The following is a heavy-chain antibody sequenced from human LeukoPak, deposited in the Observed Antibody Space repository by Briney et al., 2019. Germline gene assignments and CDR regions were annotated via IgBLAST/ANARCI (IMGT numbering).Heavy chain of an antibody. J-gene: IGHJ4*02. CDR2: IYSSGST. Sequence: SETLSLTCSVSGGSISNYFWTWIRQPPGKGLEWIGYIYSSGSTCYNPSLKSRVTISVDTSKNRFSLKLSTVTAADTAVYYCARRPTGDPKFDYWGQGTLVTVSS. D-gene: IGHD7-27*01. CDR3: ARRPTGDPKFDY. CDR1: GGSISNYF. V-gene: IGHV4-59*08.